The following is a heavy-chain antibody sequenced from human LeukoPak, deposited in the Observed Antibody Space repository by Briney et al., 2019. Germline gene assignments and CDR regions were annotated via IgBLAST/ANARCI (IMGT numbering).Heavy chain of an antibody. J-gene: IGHJ4*02. V-gene: IGHV3-21*01. Sequence: PGGSLRLSCTASGFTFSSYSMNWVRQAPGKGLEWVSSISTTSDNIHYADSLKGRVAISTDNAKNTLYLQMNSLKAEDTAVYYCARGDIYSHEFDYWGQGSLVTVSS. CDR2: ISTTSDNI. CDR1: GFTFSSYS. CDR3: ARGDIYSHEFDY. D-gene: IGHD6-13*01.